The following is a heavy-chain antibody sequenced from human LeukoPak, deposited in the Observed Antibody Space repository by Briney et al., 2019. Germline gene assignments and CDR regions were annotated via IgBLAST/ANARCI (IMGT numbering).Heavy chain of an antibody. CDR2: ISSSGSTI. D-gene: IGHD3-22*01. CDR3: ARDNYYDSSGPLGY. J-gene: IGHJ4*02. Sequence: GGSLRLSCAAPGFTFSDYYMSWIRQAPGKGLEWVSYISSSGSTIYYADSVKGRFTISRDNAKNSLYLQMNSLRAEDTAVYYCARDNYYDSSGPLGYWGQGTLVTVSS. V-gene: IGHV3-11*01. CDR1: GFTFSDYY.